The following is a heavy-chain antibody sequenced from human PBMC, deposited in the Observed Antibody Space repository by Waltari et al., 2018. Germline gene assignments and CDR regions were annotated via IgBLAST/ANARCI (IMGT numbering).Heavy chain of an antibody. CDR3: ARGLTYSSGWYGYYYGMDV. CDR2: MRPNSGNT. CDR1: QYTFTHHD. J-gene: IGHJ6*02. D-gene: IGHD6-19*01. V-gene: IGHV1-8*01. Sequence: QVQLVPSGAVVRKPGDSVHVACKAPQYTFTHHDLHSVRQAAAHGLEGKGWMRPNSGNTGYAQKYQGRVTMTRNTFTSKAYMELSSLRSEDTAVYYCARGLTYSSGWYGYYYGMDVWGQGTTVTVSS.